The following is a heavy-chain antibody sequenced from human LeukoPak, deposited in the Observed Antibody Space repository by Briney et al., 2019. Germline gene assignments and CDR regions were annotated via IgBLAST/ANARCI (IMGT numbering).Heavy chain of an antibody. CDR2: ISSGGSNR. CDR1: GFTFSSYS. Sequence: PGGSLRLSCAASGFTFSSYSMNWVRQAPGKGLEWVSYISSGGSNRYYADSVQGRFTISRDNSKNSLYLQMSSLRAEDTAVYYCARDGDTAMVTGRFDYWGQGTLVTVSS. V-gene: IGHV3-48*04. D-gene: IGHD5-18*01. J-gene: IGHJ4*02. CDR3: ARDGDTAMVTGRFDY.